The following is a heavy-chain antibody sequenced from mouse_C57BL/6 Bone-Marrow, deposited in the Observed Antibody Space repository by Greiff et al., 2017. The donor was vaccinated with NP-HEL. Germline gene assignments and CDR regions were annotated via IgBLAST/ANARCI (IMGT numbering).Heavy chain of an antibody. V-gene: IGHV6-3*01. D-gene: IGHD2-4*01. J-gene: IGHJ4*01. Sequence: EVQLQESGGGLVQPGGSMKLSCVASGFTFSNYWMNWVRQSPEKGLEWVAQIRLKSDNYATHYAESVKGRFTISRDDSKSSVYLQMNNLRAEDTGIYYCTEYDYAMDYWGQGTSVTVSS. CDR3: TEYDYAMDY. CDR1: GFTFSNYW. CDR2: IRLKSDNYAT.